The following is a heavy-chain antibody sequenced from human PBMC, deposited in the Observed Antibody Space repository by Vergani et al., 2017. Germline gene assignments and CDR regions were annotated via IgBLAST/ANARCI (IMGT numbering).Heavy chain of an antibody. CDR3: ARSRSIFGVAKDAFDI. CDR2: IIPILGIA. D-gene: IGHD3-3*01. V-gene: IGHV1-69*09. J-gene: IGHJ3*02. Sequence: QVQLVQSGAEVKKPGASVKVSCKASGYTFSSYAISWVRQAPGQGLEWMGRIIPILGIANYAQKFQGRVTITADKSTSTAYMALSSLRSEDTAVYYCARSRSIFGVAKDAFDIGGQGTMVTVSS. CDR1: GYTFSSYA.